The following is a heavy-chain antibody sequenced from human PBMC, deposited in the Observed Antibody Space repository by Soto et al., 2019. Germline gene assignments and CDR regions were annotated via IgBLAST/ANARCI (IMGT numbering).Heavy chain of an antibody. CDR1: GFTFSTYS. Sequence: PGGSLRLSCAASGFTFSTYSMNWVRQAPGKGLEWVSYISSSSSTIFYTDSVKGRFTVSRDNAKNSLHLQMNSLRHEDTAVYYCVRDHVWAFDYWGQGTLVTVSS. CDR2: ISSSSSTI. D-gene: IGHD7-27*01. V-gene: IGHV3-48*02. CDR3: VRDHVWAFDY. J-gene: IGHJ4*02.